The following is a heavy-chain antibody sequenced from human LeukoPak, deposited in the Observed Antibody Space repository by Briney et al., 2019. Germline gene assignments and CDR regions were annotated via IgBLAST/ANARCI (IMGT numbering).Heavy chain of an antibody. J-gene: IGHJ4*02. Sequence: GGSLRLSCSASGVSFSSYAMHWVRQAPGQGLEYVSAISENGGTTYYAGSLKGRFTISRDNSKNTLYLQMSSQRPEDTAVYYCVKATYTFGLDIFDSWGQGTLVTVSS. CDR1: GVSFSSYA. CDR2: ISENGGTT. V-gene: IGHV3-64D*06. D-gene: IGHD3-9*01. CDR3: VKATYTFGLDIFDS.